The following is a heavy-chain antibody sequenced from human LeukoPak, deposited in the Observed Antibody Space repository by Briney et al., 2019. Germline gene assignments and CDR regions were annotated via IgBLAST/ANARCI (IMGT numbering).Heavy chain of an antibody. J-gene: IGHJ4*02. D-gene: IGHD4-17*01. CDR2: ISYDGSNK. CDR3: ARVADYASFDY. Sequence: PGGSLRLSCVASGFTLSSYAMHWVRQAPGKGLEWVAVISYDGSNKYYAGSVKGRFTISRDNSKNTLYLQMNSLRGEDTAVYYCARVADYASFDYWGQGTLVTVSS. CDR1: GFTLSSYA. V-gene: IGHV3-30-3*01.